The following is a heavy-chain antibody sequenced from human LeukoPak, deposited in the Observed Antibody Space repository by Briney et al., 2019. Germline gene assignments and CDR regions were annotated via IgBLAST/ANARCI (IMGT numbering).Heavy chain of an antibody. J-gene: IGHJ6*04. CDR3: AKDLFGAVTWP. CDR1: GFTFSTYT. D-gene: IGHD4-11*01. Sequence: GGSLRLSCAASGFTFSTYTIHWVRQAPGKGLEWVALILNDGSKTYYADSVKGRFTISRDNSKNTLYLQMNSLRAEDTAVYYCAKDLFGAVTWPWGKGTTVTVSS. CDR2: ILNDGSKT. V-gene: IGHV3-30-3*01.